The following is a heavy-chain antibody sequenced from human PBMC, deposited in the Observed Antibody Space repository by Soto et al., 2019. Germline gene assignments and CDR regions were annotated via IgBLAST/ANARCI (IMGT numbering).Heavy chain of an antibody. Sequence: SETLSLTCTVSGGSISSSSYYWGWIRQPPGKGLEWIGSIYYSGSTYYNPSLKSRVTIYLDTYKNQFSLKLSSVTVADTAVYYCERQTGGDLLGYYYYYMDVWGKGTPVTVSS. CDR1: GGSISSSSYY. V-gene: IGHV4-39*01. CDR2: IYYSGST. CDR3: ERQTGGDLLGYYYYYMDV. J-gene: IGHJ6*03. D-gene: IGHD4-17*01.